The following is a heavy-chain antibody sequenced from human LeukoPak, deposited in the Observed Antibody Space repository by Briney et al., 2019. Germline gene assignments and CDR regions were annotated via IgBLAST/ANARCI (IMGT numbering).Heavy chain of an antibody. V-gene: IGHV3-23*01. CDR2: ISGSGGST. D-gene: IGHD2-2*01. Sequence: PGGSLRLSCAASGFTFSSYAMSWVRQAPGKGLEWVSAISGSGGSTYYADSVKGRFTISRDNSKNTLYLQMNSLRAEDTAVYYCAKPYRDIVVVPAAHFDYWGQGTLVTVSS. J-gene: IGHJ4*02. CDR1: GFTFSSYA. CDR3: AKPYRDIVVVPAAHFDY.